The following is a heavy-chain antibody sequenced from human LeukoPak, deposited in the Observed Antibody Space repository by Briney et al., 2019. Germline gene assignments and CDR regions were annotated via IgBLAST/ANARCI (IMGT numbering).Heavy chain of an antibody. V-gene: IGHV6-1*01. J-gene: IGHJ3*02. D-gene: IGHD3-16*01. CDR3: ARDTGDAISTFDI. CDR1: GDSVSSNSAT. CDR2: TYYRSKWYN. Sequence: SQTLSLTCAISGDSVSSNSATWNWLRQSPSRGLEWLGRTYYRSKWYNDYAVSVKSRITVTLDTSKNQFSLQLNSVTPDDTAVYYCARDTGDAISTFDIWGQGTMVTVSS.